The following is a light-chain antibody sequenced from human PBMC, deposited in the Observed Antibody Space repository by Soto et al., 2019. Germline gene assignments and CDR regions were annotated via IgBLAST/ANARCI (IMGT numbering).Light chain of an antibody. J-gene: IGKJ2*01. CDR2: KAS. Sequence: DIQMTQSPSTLSASVGDRVTITCRASQSISTWLAWYQQKSGKAPKLLIYKASSLESGVPSRFSGSGSGTEFTLTISSLQPDDFATYYCQQYNSYCYTFGQGTKLEIK. CDR1: QSISTW. CDR3: QQYNSYCYT. V-gene: IGKV1-5*03.